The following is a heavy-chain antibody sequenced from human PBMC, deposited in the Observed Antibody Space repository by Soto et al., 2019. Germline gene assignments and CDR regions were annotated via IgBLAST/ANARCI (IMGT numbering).Heavy chain of an antibody. CDR2: ISYDGSNK. CDR1: GFTFSSYA. D-gene: IGHD6-6*01. V-gene: IGHV3-30-3*01. J-gene: IGHJ4*02. Sequence: QVQLVESGGGVVQPGRSLRLSCAASGFTFSSYAMHWVRQAPGKGLEWVAVISYDGSNKYYADSVKGRFTISRDNSKNTLYLQMNSLRAEDTAVYYCAAVDDGSSSNCWGQGTLVTVSS. CDR3: AAVDDGSSSNC.